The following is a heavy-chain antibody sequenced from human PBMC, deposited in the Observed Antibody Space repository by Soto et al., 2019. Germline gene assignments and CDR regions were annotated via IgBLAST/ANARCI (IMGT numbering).Heavy chain of an antibody. CDR1: GFPFKDYY. J-gene: IGHJ4*02. Sequence: PGGSLILSCAVSGFPFKDYYMIWIRPAPGRGLEWIAYISSRDRAMYADSMKGRFTISRDNAKNSLYLEMNSLRAEDTAVYYCARESEDLTSNFDYWGQGTRVNVSA. CDR3: ARESEDLTSNFDY. V-gene: IGHV3-11*04. CDR2: ISSRDRAM.